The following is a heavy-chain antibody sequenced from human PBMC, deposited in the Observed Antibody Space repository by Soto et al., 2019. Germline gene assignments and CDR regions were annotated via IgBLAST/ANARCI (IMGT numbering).Heavy chain of an antibody. CDR2: IIPIFGTA. J-gene: IGHJ1*01. CDR3: ARVDQPYPYDSSGPGLLAESFQH. D-gene: IGHD3-22*01. Sequence: SVKVSCKASGGTFSSYAISWVRQAPGQGLEWMGGIIPIFGTANYAQKFQGRVTITADESTSTAYMELSSLRSEDTAVYYCARVDQPYPYDSSGPGLLAESFQHWGQGTLVTVSS. CDR1: GGTFSSYA. V-gene: IGHV1-69*13.